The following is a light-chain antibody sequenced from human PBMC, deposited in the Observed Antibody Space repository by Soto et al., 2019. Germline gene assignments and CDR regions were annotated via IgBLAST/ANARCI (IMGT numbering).Light chain of an antibody. CDR2: EVS. Sequence: QSALTQPASVSGSPGQSITISCTGTSSDVGSYNLVSWYQQHPGKAPKLMIYEVSKRPSGVSDRFSGSKSGNTASLTISGLQAEDEADYYCCSYAGRSTLVLGGGTKLTVL. CDR3: CSYAGRSTLV. CDR1: SSDVGSYNL. V-gene: IGLV2-23*02. J-gene: IGLJ2*01.